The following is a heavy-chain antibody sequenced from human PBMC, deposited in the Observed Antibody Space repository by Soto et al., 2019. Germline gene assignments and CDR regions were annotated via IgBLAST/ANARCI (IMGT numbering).Heavy chain of an antibody. V-gene: IGHV4-59*01. Sequence: SETLSLTCTVSGGSIRSYYWSWIRQPPGKGLEWIGYIYYSGSTNYNPSLKSRVTISVDTSKNQFSLKLSSVTAADTAVYYCARAAGYGDYEWWFDPWGQGTLVTVSS. CDR1: GGSIRSYY. CDR3: ARAAGYGDYEWWFDP. J-gene: IGHJ5*02. CDR2: IYYSGST. D-gene: IGHD4-17*01.